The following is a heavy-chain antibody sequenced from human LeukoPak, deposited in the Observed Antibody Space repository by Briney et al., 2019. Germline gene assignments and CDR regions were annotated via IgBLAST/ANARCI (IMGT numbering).Heavy chain of an antibody. CDR1: GGSISSYY. CDR2: IYYSGST. D-gene: IGHD6-13*01. Sequence: PSETLSLTCAVSGGSISSYYWSWIRQPPGKGLEWIGYIYYSGSTRYNPSLKGRVTISVDTSKNQFSLRLSSVTAADTAVYYCARHLKQQLVTRYPPKFNWFDPWGQGTLVTVSS. CDR3: ARHLKQQLVTRYPPKFNWFDP. V-gene: IGHV4-59*08. J-gene: IGHJ5*02.